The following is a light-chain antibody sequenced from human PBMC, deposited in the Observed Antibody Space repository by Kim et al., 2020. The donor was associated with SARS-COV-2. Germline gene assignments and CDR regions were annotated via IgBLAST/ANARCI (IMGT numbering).Light chain of an antibody. J-gene: IGLJ3*02. CDR1: SSNIGAGYD. Sequence: QRVTIPCTGSSSNIGAGYDVPWYQQLPGTAPKLLIFGNSNRPSGVPDRFSGSKSGTSASLAITGLQAEDEADYYCQSYDSRLSGSVFGGGTKLTVL. CDR3: QSYDSRLSGSV. CDR2: GNS. V-gene: IGLV1-40*01.